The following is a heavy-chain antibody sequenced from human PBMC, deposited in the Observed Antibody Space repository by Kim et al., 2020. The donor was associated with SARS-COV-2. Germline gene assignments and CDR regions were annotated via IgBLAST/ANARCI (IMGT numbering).Heavy chain of an antibody. CDR3: LSAIITIASGSFEDY. CDR1: GFTFSSYC. V-gene: IGHV3-74*01. J-gene: IGHJ4*01. D-gene: IGHD3-10*01. Sequence: GGSRRLSCVASGFTFSSYCMHWVRQAPGKGLVWFSRINSDFSSTTKADSATVRFTISIYNAKYTYYPQMHRLRAEVTDVDYCLSAIITIASGSFEDYSG. CDR2: INSDFSST.